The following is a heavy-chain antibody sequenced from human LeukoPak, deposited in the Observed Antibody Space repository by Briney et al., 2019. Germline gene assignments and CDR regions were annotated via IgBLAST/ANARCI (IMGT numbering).Heavy chain of an antibody. CDR3: ARGGDGYNLRRPFDY. CDR2: IYPGDSDT. D-gene: IGHD5-24*01. V-gene: IGHV5-51*01. J-gene: IGHJ4*02. CDR1: GYSFTSYW. Sequence: GESLKISCKSSGYSFTSYWIGWVRQMPGKGLEWMGIIYPGDSDTRYSPSFQGQVTISADKSISTANLQWSSLKASDTAMYYCARGGDGYNLRRPFDYWGQGTLVTVSS.